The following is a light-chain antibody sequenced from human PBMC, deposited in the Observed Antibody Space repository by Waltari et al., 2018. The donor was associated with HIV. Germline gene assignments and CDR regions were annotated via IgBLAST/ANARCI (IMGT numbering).Light chain of an antibody. V-gene: IGLV2-23*02. CDR2: DVT. CDR1: SSNIGANNY. J-gene: IGLJ2*01. CDR3: CSYAGSESSEV. Sequence: QSALTQPASVSGSPGQSITISCTGTSSNIGANNYVSWYQQHPGKAPKLSIYDVTKRPSWVSNRFSGSKSGNTASLTISGLQAEDEADYHCCSYAGSESSEVFGGGTKLTVL.